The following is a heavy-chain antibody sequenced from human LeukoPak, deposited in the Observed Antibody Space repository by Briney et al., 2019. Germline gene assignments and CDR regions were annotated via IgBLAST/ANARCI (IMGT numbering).Heavy chain of an antibody. CDR3: ARGGLRYFDWLSADPQNYAFDI. J-gene: IGHJ3*02. D-gene: IGHD3-9*01. V-gene: IGHV1-8*03. CDR1: GYTFTSYD. Sequence: ASVKVSCKASGYTFTSYDINWVRQATGQGLEWMGWMNPNSGNTGYAQKFQGRVTITRNTSISTAYMELSSLRSEDTAVFYCARGGLRYFDWLSADPQNYAFDIWGQGTMVTVSS. CDR2: MNPNSGNT.